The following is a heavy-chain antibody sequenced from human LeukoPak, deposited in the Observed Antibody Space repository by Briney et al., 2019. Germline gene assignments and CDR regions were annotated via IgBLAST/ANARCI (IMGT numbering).Heavy chain of an antibody. CDR3: ARNQYEAGYSSGWYGNWFDP. Sequence: ASVKVSCKASGYTFTGYYMHWVRQAPGQGLEWMGRINPNSGGTNYARKFQGRVTMTRDTSISTAYMELSRLRSDDTAVYYCARNQYEAGYSSGWYGNWFDPWGQGTLVTVSS. V-gene: IGHV1-2*06. J-gene: IGHJ5*02. D-gene: IGHD6-19*01. CDR1: GYTFTGYY. CDR2: INPNSGGT.